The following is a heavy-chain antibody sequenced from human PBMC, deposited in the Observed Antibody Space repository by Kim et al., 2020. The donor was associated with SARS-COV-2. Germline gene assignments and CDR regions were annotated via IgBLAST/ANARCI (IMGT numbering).Heavy chain of an antibody. V-gene: IGHV3-11*06. CDR3: AREQPLLGMDV. J-gene: IGHJ6*02. CDR1: GFTFSDYY. CDR2: ISSSSSYT. D-gene: IGHD2-21*02. Sequence: GGSLRLSCAASGFTFSDYYMSWIRQAPGKGLEWVSYISSSSSYTNYADSVKGRFTISRDNAKNSLYLQMNSLRAEDTAVYYCAREQPLLGMDVWGQGTTVTVSS.